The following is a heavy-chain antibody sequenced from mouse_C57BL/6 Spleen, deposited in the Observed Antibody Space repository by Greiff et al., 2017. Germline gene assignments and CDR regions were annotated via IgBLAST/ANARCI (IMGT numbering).Heavy chain of an antibody. CDR3: ARSRDMRGNYVGYLDY. CDR1: GYTFTSYW. CDR2: IYPSDSET. J-gene: IGHJ2*01. V-gene: IGHV1-61*01. Sequence: VQLQQPGAELVRPGSSVKLSCKASGYTFTSYWMDWVKQRPGQGLEWIGNIYPSDSETHYNQKFKDKATLTVDKSSSTAYMQLSSLTSEDSAVYDCARSRDMRGNYVGYLDYWGQGTTLTVSS. D-gene: IGHD2-1*01.